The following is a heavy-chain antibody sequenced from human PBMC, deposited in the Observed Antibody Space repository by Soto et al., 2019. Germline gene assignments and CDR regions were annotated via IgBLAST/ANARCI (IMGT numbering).Heavy chain of an antibody. Sequence: EVQLLESGGDLAQPGGSLRLSCAASGFTFNTYAMSWVRQAPGKGLEWVSAITANGDGTYYADSVKGQFTISRDNSKHTLYLEMNSLRADDTALYYCAKTVRDGASGSYPYFDCWGQGTLVTVSS. CDR2: ITANGDGT. CDR3: AKTVRDGASGSYPYFDC. V-gene: IGHV3-23*01. J-gene: IGHJ4*02. CDR1: GFTFNTYA. D-gene: IGHD1-26*01.